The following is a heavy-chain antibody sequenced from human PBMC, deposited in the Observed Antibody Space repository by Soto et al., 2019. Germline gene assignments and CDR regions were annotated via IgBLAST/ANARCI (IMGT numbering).Heavy chain of an antibody. J-gene: IGHJ4*02. CDR3: AKERDIVVVVAPLDY. Sequence: QVQLVESGGGVVQPGRSLRLSCAASGFTFSSYCMHWVRQAPVKGLEWVAVISYDGSNKYYADSVKGRFTISRDNSKNTLYLQMNSLRAEDTAVYYCAKERDIVVVVAPLDYWGQGTLVTVSS. CDR2: ISYDGSNK. CDR1: GFTFSSYC. D-gene: IGHD2-15*01. V-gene: IGHV3-30*18.